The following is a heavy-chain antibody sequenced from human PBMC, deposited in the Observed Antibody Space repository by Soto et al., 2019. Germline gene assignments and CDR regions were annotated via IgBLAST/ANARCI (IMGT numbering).Heavy chain of an antibody. V-gene: IGHV3-7*01. CDR1: GFTFSNSW. D-gene: IGHD6-19*01. Sequence: EVQLVESGGGLVQPEGSLRLSCAASGFTFSNSWMSWVRQAPGKGLEWVANIKQDGSEKYYVDSVKGRFTISRDNAKNSLYLQMNSLRAEDTAVYYCAKTPGAGRFLDYWGQGTLVTVSS. J-gene: IGHJ4*02. CDR3: AKTPGAGRFLDY. CDR2: IKQDGSEK.